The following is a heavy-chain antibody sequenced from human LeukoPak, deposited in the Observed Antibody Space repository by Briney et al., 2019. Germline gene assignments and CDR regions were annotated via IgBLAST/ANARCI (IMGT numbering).Heavy chain of an antibody. D-gene: IGHD1-26*01. CDR1: GLTFSSYD. J-gene: IGHJ3*02. CDR2: IGTAGDT. CDR3: ARAIGVGATTAFDI. V-gene: IGHV3-13*04. Sequence: AGGSLRLSCAASGLTFSSYDMHWVRQATGKGLEWVSAIGTAGDTYYPGSVKGRFTISRENAKNSLYLQMNSLRAGDTAVYYCARAIGVGATTAFDIWGQGTMVTVSS.